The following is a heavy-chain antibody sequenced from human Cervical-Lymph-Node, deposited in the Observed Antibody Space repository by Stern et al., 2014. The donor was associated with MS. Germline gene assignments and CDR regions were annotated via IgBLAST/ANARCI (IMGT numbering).Heavy chain of an antibody. D-gene: IGHD3-10*01. CDR3: ARDVAQFGELLTVFDY. Sequence: EVQLEESGGGLVKPGGSLRLSCAASGFTFSSYSMNWVRQAPGKGLEWVSSISSSSRYIYYADSVKGRFTISRDNAKNSLYLQMNSLRAEDTAVYYCARDVAQFGELLTVFDYWGQGTLVTVSS. V-gene: IGHV3-21*01. CDR1: GFTFSSYS. J-gene: IGHJ4*02. CDR2: ISSSSRYI.